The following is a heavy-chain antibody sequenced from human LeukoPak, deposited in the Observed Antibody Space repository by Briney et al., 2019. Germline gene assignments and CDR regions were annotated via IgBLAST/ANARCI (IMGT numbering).Heavy chain of an antibody. J-gene: IGHJ6*03. CDR2: ISYDGSNK. CDR1: GFTFSSYA. Sequence: PGRSLRLSCAASGFTFSSYAMHWVRQAPGKGLEWVAVISYDGSNKYYADSVKGRFTISRDNSKNTLYLQMNSLRAEDTAVYYCARDRVRFSYYYYMDVWGKGTTVTVSS. V-gene: IGHV3-30-3*01. CDR3: ARDRVRFSYYYYMDV.